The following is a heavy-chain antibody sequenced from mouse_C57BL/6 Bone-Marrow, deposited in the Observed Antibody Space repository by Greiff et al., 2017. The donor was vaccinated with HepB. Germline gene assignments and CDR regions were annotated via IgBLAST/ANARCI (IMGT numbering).Heavy chain of an antibody. CDR3: ARWLPLFDY. Sequence: EVQVVESGPVLVKPGASVKMSCKASGYTFTDYYMNWVKQSHGKSLEWIGVINPYNGGTSYNQKFKGKATLTVDKSSSTAYMELNSLTSEDSAVYYCARWLPLFDYWGQGTTLTVSS. CDR1: GYTFTDYY. CDR2: INPYNGGT. V-gene: IGHV1-19*01. J-gene: IGHJ2*01. D-gene: IGHD2-2*01.